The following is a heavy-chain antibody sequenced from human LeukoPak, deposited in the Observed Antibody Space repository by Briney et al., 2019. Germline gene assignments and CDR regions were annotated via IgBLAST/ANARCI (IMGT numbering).Heavy chain of an antibody. D-gene: IGHD1-1*01. CDR3: VVQGWVFRAPTQYYFDY. Sequence: GGSLRLSCSASGFTFSSYAMHWVRQAPGKGLEYVSAISSNGGSRYYADSVKGRFTISRDNSKNTLYLQMSSLRAEDTAVYYCVVQGWVFRAPTQYYFDYWVQGTLATVTS. J-gene: IGHJ4*02. CDR2: ISSNGGSR. V-gene: IGHV3-64D*06. CDR1: GFTFSSYA.